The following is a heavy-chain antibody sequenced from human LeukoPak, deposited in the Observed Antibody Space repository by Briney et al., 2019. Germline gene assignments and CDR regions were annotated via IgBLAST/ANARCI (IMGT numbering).Heavy chain of an antibody. J-gene: IGHJ3*02. CDR2: TSSGDRTI. Sequence: PGGSLRLSCAASGYTFSFYEMNWVRQAPGKGLEWISYTSSGDRTIYYADSVRGRFTISRDNAKKSLYLQMNSLRAEDTAVYYCAGSWSPYDAFDIWGQGTMVSVSS. V-gene: IGHV3-48*03. D-gene: IGHD6-13*01. CDR1: GYTFSFYE. CDR3: AGSWSPYDAFDI.